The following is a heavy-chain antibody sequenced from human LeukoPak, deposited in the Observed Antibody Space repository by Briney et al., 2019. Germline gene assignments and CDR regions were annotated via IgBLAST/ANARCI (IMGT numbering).Heavy chain of an antibody. D-gene: IGHD1-26*01. Sequence: ASVKVSCKASGYTFTTYGLSWVRQAPGQGLEWMGWINPYNGDTNYAQKLQGRVTMTTDTSTSTAYMELSSLTSDDTAVYYCAREGSTVNFQHWGQGTLVTVSS. J-gene: IGHJ1*01. V-gene: IGHV1-18*01. CDR1: GYTFTTYG. CDR2: INPYNGDT. CDR3: AREGSTVNFQH.